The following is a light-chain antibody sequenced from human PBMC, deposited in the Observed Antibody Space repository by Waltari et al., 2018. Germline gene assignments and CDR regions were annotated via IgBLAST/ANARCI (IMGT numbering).Light chain of an antibody. CDR2: DVS. V-gene: IGLV2-14*01. CDR1: ITDVGGHDY. J-gene: IGLJ3*02. CDR3: ASYTNTDTWV. Sequence: QSALTHPASVSGSPVQSITLSCTGTITDVGGHDYISWYQHHPGKPPKLIIYDVSDRPSGVSNRFPGSRSANTASLAISGLQAEDEAHYYCASYTNTDTWVFGGGTKLTVL.